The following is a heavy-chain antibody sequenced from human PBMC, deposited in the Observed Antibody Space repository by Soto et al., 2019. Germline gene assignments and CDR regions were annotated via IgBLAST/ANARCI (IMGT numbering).Heavy chain of an antibody. CDR3: ATVGRGWYGVHFDY. D-gene: IGHD6-19*01. V-gene: IGHV1-24*01. CDR2: FDPEDGET. J-gene: IGHJ4*02. Sequence: GASVKVSCKVSGYTLTELSMHWVRQAPGKGLEWMGGFDPEDGETIYAQKFQGRVTMTEDTSTDTAYMELSSLRSEDTAVYYCATVGRGWYGVHFDYWGQGTLVTVSS. CDR1: GYTLTELS.